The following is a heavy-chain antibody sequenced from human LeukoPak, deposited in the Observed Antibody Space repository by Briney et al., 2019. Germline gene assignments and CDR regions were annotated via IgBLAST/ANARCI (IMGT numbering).Heavy chain of an antibody. D-gene: IGHD3-10*01. CDR2: IHYSGST. CDR1: GGSITSHF. Sequence: ETLSLTCSVSGGSITSHFWSWIRQPPGRGLEWIGYIHYSGSTNYNPSLKSRVTTSPDTSKNQLFLKLNSVTAADTAVYYCARLVWLGESPGSWFDSWGQGTLVTVSS. CDR3: ARLVWLGESPGSWFDS. J-gene: IGHJ5*01. V-gene: IGHV4-59*11.